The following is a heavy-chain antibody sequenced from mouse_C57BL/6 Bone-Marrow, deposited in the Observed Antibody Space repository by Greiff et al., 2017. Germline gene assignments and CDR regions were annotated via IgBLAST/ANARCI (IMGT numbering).Heavy chain of an antibody. V-gene: IGHV1-20*01. J-gene: IGHJ2*01. CDR1: GYSFTGYF. D-gene: IGHD2-2*01. CDR2: INPYNGDT. CDR3: ARSVNYFDY. Sequence: EVQRVESGPELVKPGDSVKISCKASGYSFTGYFMNWVMQSHGKSLEWIGRINPYNGDTFYNQKFKGKATLTVDKSSSTAHMELRSLTSEDSAVYYCARSVNYFDYWGQGTTLTVSS.